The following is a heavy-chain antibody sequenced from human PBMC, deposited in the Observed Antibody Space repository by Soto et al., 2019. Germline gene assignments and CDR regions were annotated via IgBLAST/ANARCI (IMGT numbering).Heavy chain of an antibody. D-gene: IGHD3-9*01. CDR2: IDPSDSYT. Sequence: GESLKISCKGSGYSFTSYWISWVRQMPGKGLEWMGRIDPSDSYTNYSPSFQGHVTISADKSISTAYLQWSSLKASDTAMYYCARHFEDQSAYNWFDPWGQGTLVTVSS. CDR1: GYSFTSYW. J-gene: IGHJ5*02. CDR3: ARHFEDQSAYNWFDP. V-gene: IGHV5-10-1*01.